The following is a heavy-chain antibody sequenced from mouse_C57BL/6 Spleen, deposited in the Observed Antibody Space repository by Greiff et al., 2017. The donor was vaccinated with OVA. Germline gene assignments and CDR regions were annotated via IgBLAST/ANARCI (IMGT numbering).Heavy chain of an antibody. CDR1: GFTFSDYY. CDR3: ARDRYYGSSYRYFDV. Sequence: EVNVVESEGGLVQPGSSMKLSCTASGFTFSDYYMAWVRQVPEKGLEWVANINYDGSSTYYLDSLKSRFIISRDNAKNILYLQMSSLKSEDTATYYCARDRYYGSSYRYFDVWGTGTTVTVSS. CDR2: INYDGSST. V-gene: IGHV5-16*01. J-gene: IGHJ1*03. D-gene: IGHD1-1*01.